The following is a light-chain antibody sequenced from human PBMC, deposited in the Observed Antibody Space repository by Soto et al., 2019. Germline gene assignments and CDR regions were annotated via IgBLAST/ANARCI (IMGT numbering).Light chain of an antibody. CDR3: QQYNNWPPWT. J-gene: IGKJ1*01. CDR2: GAS. CDR1: QSVGTN. V-gene: IGKV3-15*01. Sequence: RVMTQSPATLSLSPGERATLSCRASQSVGTNVAWYQQKPGQAPRLLIYGASTRATDIPARFSGSGSGTDFTRTISSLQSEDFAVYDCQQYNNWPPWTFGQVTKVEV.